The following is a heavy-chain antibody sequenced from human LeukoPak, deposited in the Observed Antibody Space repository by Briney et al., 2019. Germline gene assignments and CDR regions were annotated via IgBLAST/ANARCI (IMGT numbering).Heavy chain of an antibody. CDR2: IRYGGNIK. J-gene: IGHJ4*02. D-gene: IGHD3-10*01. V-gene: IGHV3-30*02. Sequence: GGSLRLSCAASGFTFSTYGMHWVRQAPGKGLEWVAFIRYGGNIKYYADSVKGRFIISRDNSKNTLYLQMNSLRPEDTAVYYCAKDRWSYGGGGEHDYWGQGTLVTVSS. CDR3: AKDRWSYGGGGEHDY. CDR1: GFTFSTYG.